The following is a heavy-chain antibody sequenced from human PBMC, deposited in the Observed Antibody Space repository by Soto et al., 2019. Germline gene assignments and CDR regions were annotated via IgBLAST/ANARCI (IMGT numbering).Heavy chain of an antibody. V-gene: IGHV4-59*12. Sequence: SETLSLTCNVSGGSIYTYYCNWIRPSPGQGLGRTGYISDGGCTNYNPSLKSRVTISVDTPKKQVSLNLTSVRAQETARYFCAAYCLSSICPGDCYFALECWRPRTTVAV. CDR1: GGSIYTYY. D-gene: IGHD2-2*01. J-gene: IGHJ6*02. CDR3: AAYCLSSICPGDCYFALEC. CDR2: ISDGGCT.